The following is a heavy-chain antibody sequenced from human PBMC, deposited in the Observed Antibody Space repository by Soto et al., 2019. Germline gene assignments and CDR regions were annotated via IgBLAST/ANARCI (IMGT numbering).Heavy chain of an antibody. D-gene: IGHD6-13*01. V-gene: IGHV1-18*01. CDR3: ARDLRSSSWYEVYYYYYMDV. CDR2: ISAYNGNT. J-gene: IGHJ6*03. Sequence: QVQLVQSGAEVKKPGASVKVSCKASGYTFTSSGISWVRQAPGQGLEWMGWISAYNGNTNYAQKLQGRDTMTTDTSTSTAYMELRSLRSDDTAVYYCARDLRSSSWYEVYYYYYMDVWGKGTTVTVSS. CDR1: GYTFTSSG.